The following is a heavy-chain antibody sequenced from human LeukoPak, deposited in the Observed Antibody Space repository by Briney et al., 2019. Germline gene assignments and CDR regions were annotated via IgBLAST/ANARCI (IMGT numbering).Heavy chain of an antibody. CDR3: ARKRSYCDFWSGYYTGMDYYYGMDV. V-gene: IGHV1-46*03. J-gene: IGHJ6*02. Sequence: ASVKVSFKASGYTFTSYYMHWVRQAPGQGLEWMGIINPSGGSTSYAQKFQGRVTMTRDTSTSTVYMELSSLRSEDTAVYYCARKRSYCDFWSGYYTGMDYYYGMDVWGQGTTVTVSS. CDR2: INPSGGST. D-gene: IGHD3-3*01. CDR1: GYTFTSYY.